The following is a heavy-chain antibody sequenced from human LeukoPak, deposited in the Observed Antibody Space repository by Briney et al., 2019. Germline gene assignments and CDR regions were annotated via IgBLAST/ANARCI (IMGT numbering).Heavy chain of an antibody. CDR1: GGTFSGYY. J-gene: IGHJ5*02. Sequence: SGTLSLTCAVYGGTFSGYYWRGLRQPPWKGLEGMGEINYSGSTNYNPSLKSRVTISVDTSKKQFSLKLSSVTAADTAVYYCARANSYYYDSSGYFRRSVWFDPWGQGTLVTVSS. D-gene: IGHD3-22*01. V-gene: IGHV4-34*01. CDR2: INYSGST. CDR3: ARANSYYYDSSGYFRRSVWFDP.